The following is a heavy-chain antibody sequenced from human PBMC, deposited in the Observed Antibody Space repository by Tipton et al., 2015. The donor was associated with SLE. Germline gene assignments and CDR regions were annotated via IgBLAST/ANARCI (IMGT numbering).Heavy chain of an antibody. CDR1: GGSFSGYY. Sequence: LRLSCAVYGGSFSGYYWSWIRQPPGKGLEWIGYIYYSGSTNYKPSLKSRVTISVDTSKNQFSLKLSSVTAADTAVYYCARDPLYGHYGMDVWGQGTTVTVSS. D-gene: IGHD2/OR15-2a*01. V-gene: IGHV4-59*01. CDR3: ARDPLYGHYGMDV. CDR2: IYYSGST. J-gene: IGHJ6*02.